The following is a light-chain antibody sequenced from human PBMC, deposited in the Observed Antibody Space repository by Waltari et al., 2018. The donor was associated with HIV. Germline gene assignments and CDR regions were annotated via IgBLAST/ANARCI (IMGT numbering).Light chain of an antibody. J-gene: IGLJ3*02. CDR1: SSDVGSYIY. Sequence: QSSLTQPRSVSGSPGQSVTISCSGTSSDVGSYIYVSWYQQHPGKAPKVMIYDVSKRPSGVPDRFSGSKSGKTASLTISGLQAEDEADYYCCSYAGMYTWVFGGGTKLTVL. CDR2: DVS. V-gene: IGLV2-11*01. CDR3: CSYAGMYTWV.